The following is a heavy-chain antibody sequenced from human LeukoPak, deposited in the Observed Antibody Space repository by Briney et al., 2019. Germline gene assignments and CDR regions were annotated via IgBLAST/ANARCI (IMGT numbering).Heavy chain of an antibody. CDR1: GFTFSSYG. CDR3: AKEAVNYYDSSGYFDDAFDI. J-gene: IGHJ3*02. D-gene: IGHD3-22*01. V-gene: IGHV3-30*18. Sequence: GSSLRLSCAASGFTFSSYGMHWVRQAPGKGREWVAVISYDESNKYYADSVKGRFTISRDNSKNTLYLQMSSLRAEDTAVYYCAKEAVNYYDSSGYFDDAFDIWGQGTMVTVSS. CDR2: ISYDESNK.